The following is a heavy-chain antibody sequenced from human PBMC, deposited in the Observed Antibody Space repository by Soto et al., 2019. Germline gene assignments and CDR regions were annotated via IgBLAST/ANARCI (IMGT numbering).Heavy chain of an antibody. J-gene: IGHJ5*02. V-gene: IGHV4-59*01. CDR3: ARPHGGSSGWDNWFDP. CDR1: GGSISSYY. Sequence: QVQLQESGPGLVKPSETLSLTCTVSGGSISSYYWSWIRQPPGKGLEWIGYIYYSGSTNYNPSLKSRVTISVDTSKNQFSLKLSSVTAADTAVYYCARPHGGSSGWDNWFDPWGQGTQVTVSS. CDR2: IYYSGST. D-gene: IGHD6-25*01.